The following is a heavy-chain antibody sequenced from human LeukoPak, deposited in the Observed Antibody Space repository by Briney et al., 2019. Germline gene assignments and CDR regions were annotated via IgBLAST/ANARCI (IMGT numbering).Heavy chain of an antibody. Sequence: PGGSLRLSCAASGFTFSSYSMNWVRQAPGKGLEWVSSISSSSSYIYYADSVKGRFTISRDNAKNSLYLQMNSLRAEDTAVYYCARGGSSGWYKTFDYWGQGTLVTVSS. D-gene: IGHD6-19*01. CDR1: GFTFSSYS. V-gene: IGHV3-21*01. CDR2: ISSSSSYI. J-gene: IGHJ4*02. CDR3: ARGGSSGWYKTFDY.